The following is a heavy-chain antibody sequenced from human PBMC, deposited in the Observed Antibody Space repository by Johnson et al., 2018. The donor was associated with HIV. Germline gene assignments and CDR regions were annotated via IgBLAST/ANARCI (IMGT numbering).Heavy chain of an antibody. V-gene: IGHV3-11*01. J-gene: IGHJ3*02. CDR1: GFTFSDYY. D-gene: IGHD4-17*01. CDR3: AKDSQGLRAFDI. CDR2: ISSSGSTI. Sequence: QVQLVESGGGLVKPGGSLRLSCAASGFTFSDYYMSWIRQAPGKGLEWVSYISSSGSTIYYAASVKGRIHISRDNAKNTLYRQMNSRRAEDTAVYYCAKDSQGLRAFDIWGQGTMVTVSS.